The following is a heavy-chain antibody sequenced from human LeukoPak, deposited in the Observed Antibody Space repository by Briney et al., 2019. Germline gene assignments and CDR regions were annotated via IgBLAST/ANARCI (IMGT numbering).Heavy chain of an antibody. V-gene: IGHV3-7*01. CDR1: GFTFSSSW. J-gene: IGHJ4*02. Sequence: PGGSLRLSCAASGFTFSSSWMSWVRQAPGKGLEWVANIKQDGSEKYYVDSVKGRLTISRDNAKNSLYLQMNSLRAEDTAVYYCARVGYSGYDFDYWGQGTLVTVSS. D-gene: IGHD5-12*01. CDR3: ARVGYSGYDFDY. CDR2: IKQDGSEK.